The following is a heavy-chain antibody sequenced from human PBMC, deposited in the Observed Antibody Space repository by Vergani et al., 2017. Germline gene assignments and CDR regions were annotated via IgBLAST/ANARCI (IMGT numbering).Heavy chain of an antibody. Sequence: EVQLVESGGGLVQPGRSLRLSCTASGFTFGDYAMSWFRQAPGKGLEGVGFIRSKAYGWTTEYAASVKGRFTISRDDSKSIAYLQMNSLKTEDTAVYYCTRDQVGTTYFDYWGQGTLVTVSS. CDR3: TRDQVGTTYFDY. J-gene: IGHJ4*02. CDR1: GFTFGDYA. D-gene: IGHD1-1*01. V-gene: IGHV3-49*03. CDR2: IRSKAYGWTT.